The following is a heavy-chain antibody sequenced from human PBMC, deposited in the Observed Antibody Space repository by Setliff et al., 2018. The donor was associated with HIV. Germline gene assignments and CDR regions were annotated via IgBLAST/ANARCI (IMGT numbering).Heavy chain of an antibody. D-gene: IGHD1-7*01. CDR2: LNPRSGGS. CDR1: GYTFSGYY. V-gene: IGHV1-2*02. CDR3: ARVISGRGRELPDFDY. J-gene: IGHJ4*02. Sequence: ASVKVSCKASGYTFSGYYIHWVRQAPGQGLEWMGWLNPRSGGSDYAQRFQGRVTMTRDTSISTAYMELSRLTSDDTAVYYCARVISGRGRELPDFDYWGQGTLVTVS.